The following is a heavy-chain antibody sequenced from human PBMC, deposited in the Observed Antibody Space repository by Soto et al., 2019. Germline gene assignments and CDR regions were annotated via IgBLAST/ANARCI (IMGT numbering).Heavy chain of an antibody. V-gene: IGHV3-53*02. CDR3: ARHRDAFSSTFDY. J-gene: IGHJ4*02. D-gene: IGHD3-3*02. Sequence: EVQLVETGGGLIQPGGSLRLSCAVSGFTVSTNYMSWVRQAPGKGLEWVSALYSGGSTYYADSVKGRFTISRDNSKNTLHLQMNSLRAEDTALYYCARHRDAFSSTFDYWGQGTLVTVS. CDR1: GFTVSTNY. CDR2: LYSGGST.